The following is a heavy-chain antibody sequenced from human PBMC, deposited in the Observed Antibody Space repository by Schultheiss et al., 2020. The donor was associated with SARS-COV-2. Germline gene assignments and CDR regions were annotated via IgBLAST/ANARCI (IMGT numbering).Heavy chain of an antibody. D-gene: IGHD4-11*01. CDR1: GGTFSSNA. J-gene: IGHJ4*02. CDR2: IIPMFGTA. Sequence: SVKVSCKASGGTFSSNAISWVRQAPGQGLEWMGGIIPMFGTANYAQKFQGRVTVTADESTSTAYMDLSSLRSEDTAVYYCASNLYSNYYFDNWGQGTLVTVSS. CDR3: ASNLYSNYYFDN. V-gene: IGHV1-69*13.